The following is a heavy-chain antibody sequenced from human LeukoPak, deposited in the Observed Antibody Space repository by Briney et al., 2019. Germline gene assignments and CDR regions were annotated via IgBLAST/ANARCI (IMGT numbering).Heavy chain of an antibody. D-gene: IGHD2-21*01. V-gene: IGHV3-48*03. J-gene: IGHJ4*02. CDR2: IGVGGNNI. CDR1: GFTISNYE. Sequence: GGSLRLSCAASGFTISNYEFNWVRQAPGKGLEWVSYIGVGGNNIYYAESVGGRFTTSRDNAKNSLYLQLNSLRAEDTAVYYCARETAHCGGDCFDYWGQGALVTVSS. CDR3: ARETAHCGGDCFDY.